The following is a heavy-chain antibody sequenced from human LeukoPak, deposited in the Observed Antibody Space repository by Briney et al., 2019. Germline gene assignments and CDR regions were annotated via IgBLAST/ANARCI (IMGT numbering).Heavy chain of an antibody. CDR3: ARGQYVWGSYRYFDY. CDR1: GFTFSSYW. V-gene: IGHV3-7*01. CDR2: IKQDGSEK. D-gene: IGHD3-16*02. J-gene: IGHJ4*02. Sequence: GGSLRLSCAASGFTFSSYWMSWVRQAPGKGLEWVANIKQDGSEKYYVDSVKGRFTISRDNAKNSLYLQMNSLRAEDTAVYYCARGQYVWGSYRYFDYWGQGTLVTVSS.